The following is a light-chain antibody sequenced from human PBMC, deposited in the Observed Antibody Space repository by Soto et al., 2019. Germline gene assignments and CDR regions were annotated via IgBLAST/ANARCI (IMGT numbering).Light chain of an antibody. CDR3: QQYGSSGT. Sequence: EMVLTHSPGTLSLSPGERATLSCRASQSVSNNYLAWYQQKPGQAPRLLIYGASNRATGIPDRFSGSGSGTDFTLTISRLEPADFAVYYCQQYGSSGTFGQGTKVDIK. CDR1: QSVSNNY. V-gene: IGKV3-20*01. CDR2: GAS. J-gene: IGKJ1*01.